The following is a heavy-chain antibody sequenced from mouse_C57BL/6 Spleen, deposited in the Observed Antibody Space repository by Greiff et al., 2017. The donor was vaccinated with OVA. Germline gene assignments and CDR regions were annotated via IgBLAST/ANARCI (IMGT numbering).Heavy chain of an antibody. V-gene: IGHV1-52*01. D-gene: IGHD2-13*01. J-gene: IGHJ2*01. CDR2: IDPSDSET. Sequence: QVQLQQPGAELVRPGSSVKLSCKASGYTFTSYWMHWVKQRPIQGLEWIGNIDPSDSETHYNQKFKDKATLTVDKSSSTAYMQLRSLTSEDSAVYNWARDDMGTPCYLDNGGKGTTLTVS. CDR1: GYTFTSYW. CDR3: ARDDMGTPCYLDN.